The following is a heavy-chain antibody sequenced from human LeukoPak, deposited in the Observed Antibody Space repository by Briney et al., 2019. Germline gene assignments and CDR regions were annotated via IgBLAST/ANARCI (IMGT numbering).Heavy chain of an antibody. V-gene: IGHV4-4*02. CDR1: GGSISSSNW. CDR2: IFHSGST. Sequence: PSETLSLTCAVSGGSISSSNWWSWVRQPPGKGLEWIGEIFHSGSTNYNPSLKRRVTISVDKSKNQFSLQFNSVTAADTAVYYCARDLGRYGSVTYGGEVDVWGQGTTVTVSS. CDR3: ARDLGRYGSVTYGGEVDV. D-gene: IGHD3-10*01. J-gene: IGHJ6*02.